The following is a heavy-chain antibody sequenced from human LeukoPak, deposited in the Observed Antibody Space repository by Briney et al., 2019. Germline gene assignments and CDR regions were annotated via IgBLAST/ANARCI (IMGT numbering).Heavy chain of an antibody. V-gene: IGHV1-2*02. CDR3: ARELNTAMIRGAFDI. J-gene: IGHJ3*02. CDR1: GYTFTGYY. CDR2: INPNSGGT. Sequence: ASVKVSCKASGYTFTGYYMHWVRQAPGQGLEWMGWINPNSGGTNYAQKFQGRVTMTRDTSISTAYMELSRLRSDDTAVYYCARELNTAMIRGAFDIWGQGTMVTVSS. D-gene: IGHD5-18*01.